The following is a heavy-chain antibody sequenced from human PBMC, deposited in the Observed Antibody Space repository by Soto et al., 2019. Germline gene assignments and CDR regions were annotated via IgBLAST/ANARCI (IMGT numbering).Heavy chain of an antibody. CDR1: GFTFSSFA. Sequence: PGGSLRRSCAASGFTFSSFAMSWVRQAPGKGLDWVSAISGSGGSTYSADSVKGRFTISRDNSKNTLYLQMSSLRAEDTAVSYSGKDTRDCSCGECHLYYYYVIDFWAQGTTVTVSS. CDR2: ISGSGGST. J-gene: IGHJ6*02. CDR3: GKDTRDCSCGECHLYYYYVIDF. D-gene: IGHD2-8*02. V-gene: IGHV3-23*01.